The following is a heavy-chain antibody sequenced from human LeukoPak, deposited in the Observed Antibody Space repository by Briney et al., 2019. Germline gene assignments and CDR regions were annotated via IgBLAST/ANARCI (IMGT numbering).Heavy chain of an antibody. CDR2: INIDGSST. V-gene: IGHV3-74*01. J-gene: IGHJ1*01. CDR1: GFTFSSYW. Sequence: GGSLRLSCAASGFTFSSYWMHWVRQAPGKGLVWVSRINIDGSSTSYADSVKGRFTISRDNAKNTLYLQMNSLRVEDAAMYYCARDAGYYDFWSGYYSAEYFQHWGQGTLVTVSS. D-gene: IGHD3-3*01. CDR3: ARDAGYYDFWSGYYSAEYFQH.